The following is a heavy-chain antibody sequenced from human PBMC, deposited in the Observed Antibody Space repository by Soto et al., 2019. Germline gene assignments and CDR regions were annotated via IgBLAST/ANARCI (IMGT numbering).Heavy chain of an antibody. Sequence: PGGSLRLSCAASGFTFSSYSMNWVRQAPGKGLEWVSSISSSSSYIYYADSVKGRFTISRDNAKNSLYLQMSSLRAEDTAVYYCARDEGYSGYVMAVWGKGTTVTVSS. CDR3: ARDEGYSGYVMAV. D-gene: IGHD1-26*01. CDR1: GFTFSSYS. J-gene: IGHJ6*04. V-gene: IGHV3-21*01. CDR2: ISSSSSYI.